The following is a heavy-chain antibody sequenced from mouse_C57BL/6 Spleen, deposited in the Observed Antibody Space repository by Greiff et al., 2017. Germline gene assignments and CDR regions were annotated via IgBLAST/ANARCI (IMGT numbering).Heavy chain of an antibody. V-gene: IGHV1-69*01. CDR2: IDPSDSYT. J-gene: IGHJ4*01. D-gene: IGHD2-5*01. Sequence: QVQLKQPGAELVMPGASVKLSCKASGYTFTSYWMHWVKQRPGQGLEWIGEIDPSDSYTNYNQQFKGKSTLTVDKSSSTAYMQLSSLTSEDSAVYYCARGGSNYGREWGLWGQGTSGTVAS. CDR1: GYTFTSYW. CDR3: ARGGSNYGREWGL.